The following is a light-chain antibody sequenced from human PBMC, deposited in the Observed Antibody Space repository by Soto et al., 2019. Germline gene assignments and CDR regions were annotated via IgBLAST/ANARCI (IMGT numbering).Light chain of an antibody. CDR2: KAS. CDR3: QQYHSYSWM. CDR1: QSINSW. Sequence: DIQMTQSPSTLSASVGDRVTITCRASQSINSWFAWYQQKPGKAPSLVIYKASILESGVPSRFSGSGSGTEFTLTISSLQPDDFATYYCQQYHSYSWMFGQGTKL. J-gene: IGKJ1*01. V-gene: IGKV1-5*03.